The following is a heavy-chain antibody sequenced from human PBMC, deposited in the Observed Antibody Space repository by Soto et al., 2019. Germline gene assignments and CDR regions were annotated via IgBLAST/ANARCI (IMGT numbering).Heavy chain of an antibody. J-gene: IGHJ4*02. CDR1: GYGFTNYW. Sequence: GGSLKTLLHGPGYGFTNYWITRVRQIPGTGMEWVGRIDPSDSYANYSPSFQGHVTVTADKSINNAKIQWSRLKASDTAMYYCARGSCNHDRCGYYYWGQGTLVTVSS. CDR2: IDPSDSYA. D-gene: IGHD3-22*01. V-gene: IGHV5-10-1*01. CDR3: ARGSCNHDRCGYYY.